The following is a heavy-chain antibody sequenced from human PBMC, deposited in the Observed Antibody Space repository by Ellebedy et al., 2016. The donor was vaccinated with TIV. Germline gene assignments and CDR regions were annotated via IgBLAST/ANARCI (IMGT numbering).Heavy chain of an antibody. CDR2: IYPGDSDT. J-gene: IGHJ6*02. CDR3: ARHRYRGYYGSGSYPYYYYGMDV. V-gene: IGHV5-51*01. CDR1: GYSFTSYW. D-gene: IGHD3-10*01. Sequence: GESLKISCKGSGYSFTSYWIGWVRQMPGKGLEWMGIIYPGDSDTRYSPSFQGQVTISADKSISTAYLQWSSLKASDTAMYYCARHRYRGYYGSGSYPYYYYGMDVWGQGTTVTVSS.